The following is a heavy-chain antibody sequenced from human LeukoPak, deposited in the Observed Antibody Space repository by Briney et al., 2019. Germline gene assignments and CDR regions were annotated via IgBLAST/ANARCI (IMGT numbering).Heavy chain of an antibody. J-gene: IGHJ4*02. CDR3: ARVSGYHWESFYDY. Sequence: PGGSLRLSCAASGFTFSSYGMSWVRQAPGNGLEWVSAISGSGGSTYYADSVKGRFTISRDNSKNTLYLQMNSLRAEDTAVYYCARVSGYHWESFYDYWGQGTLVTVSS. CDR2: ISGSGGST. CDR1: GFTFSSYG. V-gene: IGHV3-23*01. D-gene: IGHD5-12*01.